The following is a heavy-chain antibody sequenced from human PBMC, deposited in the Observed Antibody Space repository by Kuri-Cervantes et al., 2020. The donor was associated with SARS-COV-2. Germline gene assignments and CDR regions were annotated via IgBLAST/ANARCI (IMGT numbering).Heavy chain of an antibody. CDR2: IYPGDSDT. D-gene: IGHD5-18*01. CDR1: GYSFTIYW. J-gene: IGHJ3*02. V-gene: IGHV5-51*01. CDR3: ARRGTAKNDAFDI. Sequence: KVSCKGSGYSFTIYWIGWVRQMPGKGLEWMGIIYPGDSDTRYSPSFQGQVTISADKSISTAYLQWSSLKASDTAMYYCARRGTAKNDAFDIWGQGTMVTVSS.